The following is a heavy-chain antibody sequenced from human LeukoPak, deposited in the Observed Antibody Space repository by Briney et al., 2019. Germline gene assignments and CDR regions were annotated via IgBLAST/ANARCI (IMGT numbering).Heavy chain of an antibody. CDR1: GGSISSGDYY. CDR2: MYYSGST. J-gene: IGHJ5*02. D-gene: IGHD3-22*01. V-gene: IGHV4-30-4*01. Sequence: SETLSLTCTVSGGSISSGDYYWSWIRQPPGKGLEWIAYMYYSGSTYYNPSLKRRVTMSADTSKNQLSLKLSSVTAADTAVYYCARPYYYDSRIDPWGQGILVTVSS. CDR3: ARPYYYDSRIDP.